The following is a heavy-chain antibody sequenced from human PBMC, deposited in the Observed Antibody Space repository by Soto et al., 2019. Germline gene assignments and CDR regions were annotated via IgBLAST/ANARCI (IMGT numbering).Heavy chain of an antibody. V-gene: IGHV1-18*01. D-gene: IGHD3-22*01. CDR3: ARDRFAMIVVVITGKNAFDI. J-gene: IGHJ3*02. Sequence: QAQLVQSGDEVKKPGASVKVSCKASGYSFNNHGITWVRQAPGQGLEWMGWISSYNGNTNYAQKFQGRVTMTTDTSTTKAYMELRNLTSDDTAVYYCARDRFAMIVVVITGKNAFDIWGQGTMVTVSS. CDR2: ISSYNGNT. CDR1: GYSFNNHG.